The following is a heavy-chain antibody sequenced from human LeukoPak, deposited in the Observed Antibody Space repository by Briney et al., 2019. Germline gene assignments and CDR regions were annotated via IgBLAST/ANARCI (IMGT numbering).Heavy chain of an antibody. D-gene: IGHD6-19*01. CDR1: GFTFDDYG. CDR2: INWNGGST. V-gene: IGHV3-20*01. J-gene: IGHJ4*02. CDR3: ASLSYSSGWSGV. Sequence: GGSLRLSCAASGFTFDDYGMSWARQAPGKGLEWVSGINWNGGSTGYADSVKGRFTVSRDNAKNSLYLQMNSLRAEDTALYHCASLSYSSGWSGVWGQGTLVTVSS.